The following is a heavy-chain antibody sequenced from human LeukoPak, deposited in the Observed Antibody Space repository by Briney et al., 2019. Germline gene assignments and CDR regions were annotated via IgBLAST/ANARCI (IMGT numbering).Heavy chain of an antibody. CDR2: IRSKANSYAT. CDR3: ASQSYARFDP. D-gene: IGHD3-16*01. J-gene: IGHJ5*02. CDR1: GFTFSGSA. Sequence: PGGSLRLSCAASGFTFSGSAMHWVRQASGKGLEWVGRIRSKANSYATAYAASVKGRFTISRDDSKNTAYLQMNSLKTEDTAVYYCASQSYARFDPWGQGTLVTVSS. V-gene: IGHV3-73*01.